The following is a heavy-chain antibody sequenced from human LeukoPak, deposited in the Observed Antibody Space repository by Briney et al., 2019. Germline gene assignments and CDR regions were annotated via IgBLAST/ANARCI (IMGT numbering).Heavy chain of an antibody. V-gene: IGHV3-48*02. CDR3: ARVRSYSSSWSFHY. CDR2: ISSSSSTI. D-gene: IGHD6-13*01. J-gene: IGHJ4*02. Sequence: GGSLRLSCAASGFTFSSYSVNWVRQAPGKGLEWVSYISSSSSTIYYADSVKGRFTISRDNAKNSLYLQMNSLRDEDTAVYYCARVRSYSSSWSFHYWGQGTLVTVSS. CDR1: GFTFSSYS.